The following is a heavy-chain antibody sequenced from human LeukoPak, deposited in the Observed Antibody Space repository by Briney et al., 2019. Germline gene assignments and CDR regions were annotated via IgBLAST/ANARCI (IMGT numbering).Heavy chain of an antibody. Sequence: MTGGSLRLSCAASGFTFSSYSMNWVRQAPGMGLEWVSSISSSSSYIYYADSVKGRFTISRDNAKNSLYLQMNSLRAEDTAVYYCARDRHSGWYGGGAVDGFDYWGQGTLVTVSS. CDR3: ARDRHSGWYGGGAVDGFDY. CDR1: GFTFSSYS. D-gene: IGHD6-19*01. V-gene: IGHV3-21*01. J-gene: IGHJ4*02. CDR2: ISSSSSYI.